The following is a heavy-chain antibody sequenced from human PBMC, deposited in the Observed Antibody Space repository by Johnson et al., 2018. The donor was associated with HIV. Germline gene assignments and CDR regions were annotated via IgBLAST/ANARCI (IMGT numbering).Heavy chain of an antibody. J-gene: IGHJ3*02. CDR2: IKEDGSEE. V-gene: IGHV3-7*02. Sequence: VQLVESGGGLVQPGGSLRLSCAASGFTFSIYWMSWVRQAPGKGLEWVANIKEDGSEEYYVDSVKGRFTISRDNSKNTLYLQMNSLRAEETAVYYCARGVTMIVVGAFDIWGQGTMVTVSS. CDR1: GFTFSIYW. CDR3: ARGVTMIVVGAFDI. D-gene: IGHD3-22*01.